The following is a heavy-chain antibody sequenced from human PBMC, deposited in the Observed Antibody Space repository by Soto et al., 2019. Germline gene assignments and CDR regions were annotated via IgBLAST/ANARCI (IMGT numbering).Heavy chain of an antibody. D-gene: IGHD2-8*02. CDR3: ARTLKPESTVDY. Sequence: QVQLQESGPGLVKPSQTLSLSCSVSGASISSGGYYWSWIRQHPGRGLEWIGYIYYSGSTYYNPSLKSRVSISVDTSKNQLSLKLSSVTAADTAVYYCARTLKPESTVDYWCQGTLVTVSS. CDR1: GASISSGGYY. V-gene: IGHV4-31*03. CDR2: IYYSGST. J-gene: IGHJ4*02.